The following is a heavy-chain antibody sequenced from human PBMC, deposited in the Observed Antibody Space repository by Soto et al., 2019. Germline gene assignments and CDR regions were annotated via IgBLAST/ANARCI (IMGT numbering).Heavy chain of an antibody. Sequence: SETLSLTCTVSGASISSYYWSWIRQPPGKGLEWIGYIYYSGSTNYNPSLKSRVTISVDTSKNQFSLKLSSVTAADTAVYYCARDLFGLDPDYYGSHYGMDVWGQGTTVTVSS. D-gene: IGHD3-10*01. CDR1: GASISSYY. V-gene: IGHV4-59*01. J-gene: IGHJ6*02. CDR3: ARDLFGLDPDYYGSHYGMDV. CDR2: IYYSGST.